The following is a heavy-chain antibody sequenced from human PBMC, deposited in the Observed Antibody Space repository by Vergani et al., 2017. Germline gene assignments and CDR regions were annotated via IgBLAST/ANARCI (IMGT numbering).Heavy chain of an antibody. CDR1: GFTFDDYA. CDR3: AKVTGVESTGDGYYDYYMDV. Sequence: EVQLVESGGGLVQPGRSLRLSCAASGFTFDDYAMHWVRQAPGKGLEWVSGISWNSGSIGYADCVKGRFTISRYNAKNFLSLQVNSLRAEDTALYYCAKVTGVESTGDGYYDYYMDVWGKGP. V-gene: IGHV3-9*01. CDR2: ISWNSGSI. D-gene: IGHD7-27*01. J-gene: IGHJ6*03.